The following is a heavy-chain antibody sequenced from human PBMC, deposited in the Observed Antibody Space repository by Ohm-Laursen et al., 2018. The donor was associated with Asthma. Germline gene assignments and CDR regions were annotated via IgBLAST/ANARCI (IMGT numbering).Heavy chain of an antibody. Sequence: TLSLTWTVSGGSISSGGYYWSWIRQHPGKGLEWIGYIYYSGSTYYNPSLKSRVTISVDTSKNQFSLKLSSVTAADTALYYCARDGRLRGSFDYWGQGTLVTVSS. J-gene: IGHJ4*02. D-gene: IGHD3-10*01. CDR3: ARDGRLRGSFDY. CDR1: GGSISSGGYY. V-gene: IGHV4-31*02. CDR2: IYYSGST.